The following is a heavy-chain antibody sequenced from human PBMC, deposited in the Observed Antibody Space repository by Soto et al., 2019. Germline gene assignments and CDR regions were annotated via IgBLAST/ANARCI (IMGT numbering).Heavy chain of an antibody. J-gene: IGHJ1*01. CDR2: IYYSGST. CDR3: ARRPQDCSGGRCYLSFQH. D-gene: IGHD2-15*01. CDR1: GGSISSGDYY. Sequence: SETLSLTCTVSGGSISSGDYYWSWIRQPPGKGLEWIGYIYYSGSTYYNPSLKSRVTISVDTSKNQFSLKLSSVTAADTAVYYCARRPQDCSGGRCYLSFQHWCQGALVTVSS. V-gene: IGHV4-30-4*01.